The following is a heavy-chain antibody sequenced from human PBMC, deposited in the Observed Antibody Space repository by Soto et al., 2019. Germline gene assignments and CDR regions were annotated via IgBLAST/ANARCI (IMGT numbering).Heavy chain of an antibody. CDR3: ARTRSFHLGFYYDAMDV. Sequence: PGESLKISCQGSGYSFASYWIGWVRQMPGKDLEWMGIIYPGDSDTRYSPSFQGQVTISADKSLRTAYLQWTSLKASDTALYYCARTRSFHLGFYYDAMDVSGQGATVTVYS. CDR1: GYSFASYW. D-gene: IGHD3-16*02. CDR2: IYPGDSDT. J-gene: IGHJ6*02. V-gene: IGHV5-51*01.